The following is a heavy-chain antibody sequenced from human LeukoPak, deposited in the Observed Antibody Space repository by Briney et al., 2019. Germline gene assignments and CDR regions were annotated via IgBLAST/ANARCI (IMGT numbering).Heavy chain of an antibody. CDR3: ARGGGLDV. J-gene: IGHJ6*02. D-gene: IGHD3-16*01. CDR1: GFTFSRHW. Sequence: GGSLRLSCAASGFTFSRHWMTWVRRAPGKGLEWVANIKHDGSEKNYVDSVKGRFTISRDNAKNSLYLQMSNLRAEDTAVYFCARGGGLDVWGQGATVTVSS. CDR2: IKHDGSEK. V-gene: IGHV3-7*03.